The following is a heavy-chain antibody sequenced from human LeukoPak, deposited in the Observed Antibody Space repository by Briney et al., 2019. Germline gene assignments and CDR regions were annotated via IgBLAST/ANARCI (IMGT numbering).Heavy chain of an antibody. CDR1: GGSISSYY. V-gene: IGHV4-59*01. J-gene: IGHJ2*01. Sequence: SETLSLTCTVSGGSISSYYWSWIRQPPGKGLEWIGYIYYSGSTNYNPSLKSRVTISVDTSKNQFPLKLSSVTAADTAVYYCARVGYCSHGSCLRLDWYFDLWGRGTLVTVSS. CDR2: IYYSGST. D-gene: IGHD2-15*01. CDR3: ARVGYCSHGSCLRLDWYFDL.